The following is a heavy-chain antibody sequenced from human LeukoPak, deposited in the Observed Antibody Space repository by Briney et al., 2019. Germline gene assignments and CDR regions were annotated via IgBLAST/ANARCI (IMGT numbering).Heavy chain of an antibody. CDR2: IKQDGSEK. V-gene: IGHV3-7*01. CDR3: ARERYGSSWPFYYYYYMDV. CDR1: GFTFSSYW. Sequence: GGSLRLSCAASGFTFSSYWMSWVRQAPGKGLEWVANIKQDGSEKYYVDSVKGRFTISRDNAKNSLYLQMNSLRAEDTAVYYCARERYGSSWPFYYYYYMDVWGKGTTVTVSS. D-gene: IGHD6-13*01. J-gene: IGHJ6*03.